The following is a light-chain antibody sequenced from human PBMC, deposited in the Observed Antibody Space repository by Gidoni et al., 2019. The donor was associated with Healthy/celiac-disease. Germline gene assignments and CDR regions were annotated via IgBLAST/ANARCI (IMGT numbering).Light chain of an antibody. CDR3: QQSYSTPPD. Sequence: DIQTTQSPSSLSASVGDRVNITCRASQSISSYLNWYQQKPGKAPKLLIYSASSLQSGVPSRFSGSVSGTDFTLPISSLQPEDFATYYCQQSYSTPPDFGPGTRLEIK. CDR1: QSISSY. V-gene: IGKV1-39*01. CDR2: SAS. J-gene: IGKJ5*01.